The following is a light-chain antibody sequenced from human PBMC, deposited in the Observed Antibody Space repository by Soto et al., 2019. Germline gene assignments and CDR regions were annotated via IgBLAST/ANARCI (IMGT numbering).Light chain of an antibody. Sequence: DIQMTQSPSTLSASVGDRVTITCRASQSISSWLAWYQQKPGKAPKLLIDDASSLESGVPSRFHGSGSGTEFTLTISSLQPDDFATYYCQQDNSYSCLTFGGETKVEIK. CDR2: DAS. J-gene: IGKJ4*01. CDR1: QSISSW. CDR3: QQDNSYSCLT. V-gene: IGKV1-5*01.